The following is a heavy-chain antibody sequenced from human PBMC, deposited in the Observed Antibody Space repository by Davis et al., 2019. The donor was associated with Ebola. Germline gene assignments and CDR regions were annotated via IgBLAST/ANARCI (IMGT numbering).Heavy chain of an antibody. CDR3: ARVRDYAYYYGMDV. J-gene: IGHJ6*02. CDR1: GYTFTSYG. Sequence: AASVKVSCKASGYTFTSYGISWVRQAPGQGLEWMGWISAYNGNTNYAQKLQGRVTMTTDTSTSTAYMELRSLRSDDTAVYYCARVRDYAYYYGMDVWGQGTTVTVSS. D-gene: IGHD4-17*01. V-gene: IGHV1-18*01. CDR2: ISAYNGNT.